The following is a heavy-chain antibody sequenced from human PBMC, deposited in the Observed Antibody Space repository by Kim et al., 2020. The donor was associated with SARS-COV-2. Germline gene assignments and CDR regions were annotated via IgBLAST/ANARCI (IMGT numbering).Heavy chain of an antibody. CDR1: GGTFSSYA. CDR2: IIPIFGTA. CDR3: ARGGYYYDSSGPGWFDP. Sequence: SVKVSCKASGGTFSSYAISWVRQAPGQGLEWMGGIIPIFGTANYAQKFQGRVTITADESTSTAYMELSSLRSEDTAVYYCARGGYYYDSSGPGWFDPWGQGTLVTVSS. V-gene: IGHV1-69*13. J-gene: IGHJ5*02. D-gene: IGHD3-22*01.